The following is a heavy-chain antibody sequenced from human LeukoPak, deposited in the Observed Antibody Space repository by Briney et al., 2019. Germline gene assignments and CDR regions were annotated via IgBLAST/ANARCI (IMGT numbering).Heavy chain of an antibody. CDR1: GFTFSSYS. CDR3: ARDHTYYDFWSGYSAHYYYGMDV. V-gene: IGHV3-21*01. D-gene: IGHD3-3*01. CDR2: ISSSSRYI. J-gene: IGHJ6*02. Sequence: GGSLRLSCAASGFTFSSYSMNWVRQAPGKGLQWVSSISSSSRYIYYADSVKGRFTISRDNAKNSLYLQMTSLRAEDTAVYYCARDHTYYDFWSGYSAHYYYGMDVWGQGTTVTVSS.